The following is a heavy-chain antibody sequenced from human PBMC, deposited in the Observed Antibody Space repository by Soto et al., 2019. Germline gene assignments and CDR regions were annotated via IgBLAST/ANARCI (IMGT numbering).Heavy chain of an antibody. CDR2: IWYDGSNK. CDR1: GFTFSSYG. J-gene: IGHJ6*02. CDR3: ARDAAGHYCSYGMDV. Sequence: VQLVESGGGVVQPGRSLRLSCAASGFTFSSYGMHWVRQAPGKGLEWVAVIWYDGSNKYYADSVKGRFTISRDNSKNTLYLQMNSLRAEDTAVYYCARDAAGHYCSYGMDVWGQGTTVTVSS. D-gene: IGHD6-13*01. V-gene: IGHV3-33*01.